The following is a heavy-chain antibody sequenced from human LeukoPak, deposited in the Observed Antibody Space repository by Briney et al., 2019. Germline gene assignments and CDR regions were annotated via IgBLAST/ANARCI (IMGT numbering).Heavy chain of an antibody. CDR2: INPSGGST. Sequence: GASVKVSCKASGYSFTIYYIHWVRQAPGQGLEWMGLINPSGGSTNYAQKFQGRVTMTRDTSTSTVYMELSSLRSEDTAVYYCARGVGSSWYGGFNWFDPWGQGTLVTVSS. CDR3: ARGVGSSWYGGFNWFDP. D-gene: IGHD6-13*01. CDR1: GYSFTIYY. V-gene: IGHV1-46*01. J-gene: IGHJ5*02.